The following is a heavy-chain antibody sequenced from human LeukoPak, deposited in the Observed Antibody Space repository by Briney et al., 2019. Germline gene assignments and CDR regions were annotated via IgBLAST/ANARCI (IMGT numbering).Heavy chain of an antibody. D-gene: IGHD4-23*01. V-gene: IGHV3-33*01. CDR1: GFTFSSYG. Sequence: PGGSLRLSCAASGFTFSSYGMHWVRQAPGKGLEWVAVIWYDGSNKYYADSVKGRFTISRDNAKNSLYLQMNSLRAEDTAVYYCARDGITVVTGYYYYGMDVWGQGTTVTVSS. CDR3: ARDGITVVTGYYYYGMDV. J-gene: IGHJ6*02. CDR2: IWYDGSNK.